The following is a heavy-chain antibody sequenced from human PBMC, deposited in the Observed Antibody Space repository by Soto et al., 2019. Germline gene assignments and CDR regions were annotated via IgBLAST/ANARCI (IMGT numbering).Heavy chain of an antibody. CDR1: GASTSNYY. V-gene: IGHV4-59*08. D-gene: IGHD1-26*01. Sequence: QVQLQESGPGLVKPSETLSLTCTVSGASTSNYYWSWIRQPPGKGLEYIGYIHNSGSTNSNPSLKSRVTISVDTSRNQFSLKLSSVTAAETAVYYCARLLLPTDTVDYWGQGTLVTVSS. CDR3: ARLLLPTDTVDY. CDR2: IHNSGST. J-gene: IGHJ4*02.